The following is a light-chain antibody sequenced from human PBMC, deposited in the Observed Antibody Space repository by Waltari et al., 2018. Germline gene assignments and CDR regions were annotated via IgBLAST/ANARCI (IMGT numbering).Light chain of an antibody. Sequence: QSMLTQPPSASAPPGQGVNITCSGSGSTIGGHPVACYQQLPVTAPNLLISATSQRPPGVPARFSGSTSGTSASLAIRGLQSGDESDYYCASWDATLKGFVFGPGTTVSVL. V-gene: IGLV1-44*01. CDR2: ATS. CDR1: GSTIGGHP. J-gene: IGLJ1*01. CDR3: ASWDATLKGFV.